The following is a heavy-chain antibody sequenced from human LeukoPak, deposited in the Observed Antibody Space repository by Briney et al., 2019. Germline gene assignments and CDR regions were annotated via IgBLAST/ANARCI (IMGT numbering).Heavy chain of an antibody. V-gene: IGHV3-30-3*01. CDR2: ISYDESNK. D-gene: IGHD5-12*01. CDR3: ARHRGYDRSFDC. Sequence: GGSLRLSCSASGFTFSSYSMHWVRQTPGKGLEWVAVISYDESNKYYADSVKGRFTISRDNSKNTLYLHMNSLRTEDTAVYYCARHRGYDRSFDCWGQGTLVTVSS. CDR1: GFTFSSYS. J-gene: IGHJ4*02.